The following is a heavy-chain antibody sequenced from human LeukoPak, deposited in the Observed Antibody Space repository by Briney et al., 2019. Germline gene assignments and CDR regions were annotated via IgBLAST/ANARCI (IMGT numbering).Heavy chain of an antibody. J-gene: IGHJ4*02. CDR2: ISDNGRTK. V-gene: IGHV3-11*01. CDR1: GLTFSDYH. CDR3: ATVHFGYFTF. D-gene: IGHD3-3*01. Sequence: GGSLRLSCAASGLTFSDYHMSWIRQAPGKGLEWVSHISDNGRTKYYANSVQGRFTVSRDNAKNSLYSRMNSLRADDTAVYYCATVHFGYFTFWGQGTLVPVSS.